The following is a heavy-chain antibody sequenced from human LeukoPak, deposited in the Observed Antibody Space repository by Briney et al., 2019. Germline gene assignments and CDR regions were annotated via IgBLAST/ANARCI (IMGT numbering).Heavy chain of an antibody. V-gene: IGHV7-4-1*02. D-gene: IGHD3-16*02. CDR3: ARAYQSLGGLSLPDH. CDR1: GYTFTDYA. CDR2: IHPNTGNP. Sequence: ASVKVSCKASGYTFTDYAMNWVRQAPGQGLEWMGWIHPNTGNPTYAQGFTGRFVFSLDTSVGTTYLQVSSLKAEDTAVYYCARAYQSLGGLSLPDHWGQGTLVTVSS. J-gene: IGHJ5*02.